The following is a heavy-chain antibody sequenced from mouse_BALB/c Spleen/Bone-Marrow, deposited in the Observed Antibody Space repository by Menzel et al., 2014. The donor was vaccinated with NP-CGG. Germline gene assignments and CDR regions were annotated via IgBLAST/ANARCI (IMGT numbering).Heavy chain of an antibody. V-gene: IGHV4-1*02. CDR1: GFDFSGFW. CDR2: INPDSSTI. CDR3: ARLGYYGGFAY. Sequence: VQLKESGGGLVQPGGSLKLSCAASGFDFSGFWMGWVRQAPGKGLEWIGEINPDSSTINYAPSLKDRFVISRDSAKNTLYLQVSKVRSEDTALYYCARLGYYGGFAYWGQGTLVTVSA. J-gene: IGHJ3*01. D-gene: IGHD2-3*01.